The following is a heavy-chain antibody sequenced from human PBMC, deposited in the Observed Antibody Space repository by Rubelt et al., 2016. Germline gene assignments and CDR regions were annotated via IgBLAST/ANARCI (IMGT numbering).Heavy chain of an antibody. D-gene: IGHD7-27*01. CDR3: ARNWGRLFYFDY. V-gene: IGHV3-48*04. CDR2: IVGIGGTK. J-gene: IGHJ4*02. Sequence: EVQLVESGGDLVEPGGSLRLSCASSGFTFSNYGMNWVRQAPGKWLEWVSRIVGIGGTKNYADSVKRRFTISRDNAKNSLYRQMNSLRAEDTAVYYCARNWGRLFYFDYWGQGTLVTVSS. CDR1: GFTFSNYG.